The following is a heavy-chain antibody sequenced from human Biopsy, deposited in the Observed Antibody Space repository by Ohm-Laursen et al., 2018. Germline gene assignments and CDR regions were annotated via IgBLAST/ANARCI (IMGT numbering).Heavy chain of an antibody. Sequence: SDTLPLTCVVYGESFNGYYWSWIRQTPGKGLEWIGEINHSGRTNYNPSLKSRVTISVDTSKNQFSLKVRSVTAADTAVYYCVRGVDYYDPYHYYALDVWGQGTTVTVSS. CDR3: VRGVDYYDPYHYYALDV. CDR1: GESFNGYY. V-gene: IGHV4-34*01. CDR2: INHSGRT. D-gene: IGHD3-22*01. J-gene: IGHJ6*02.